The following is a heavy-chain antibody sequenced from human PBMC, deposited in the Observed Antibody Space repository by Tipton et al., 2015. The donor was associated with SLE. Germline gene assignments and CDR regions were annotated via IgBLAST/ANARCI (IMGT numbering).Heavy chain of an antibody. J-gene: IGHJ6*03. D-gene: IGHD3-22*01. CDR2: TYYRSKWYN. Sequence: GLVKPSQTLSLTCAISGDSVSSNSAAWNWIRQSPSRGLEWLGRTYYRSKWYNDYAVSVKSRITINPDTSKNQFSLQLSSVTAADTAVYYCARDRVSSGYQRGYMAVWGKGTTVTVSS. CDR3: ARDRVSSGYQRGYMAV. CDR1: GDSVSSNSAA. V-gene: IGHV6-1*01.